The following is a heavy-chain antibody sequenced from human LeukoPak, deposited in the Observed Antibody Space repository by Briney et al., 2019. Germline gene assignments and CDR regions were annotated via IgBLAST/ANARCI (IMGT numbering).Heavy chain of an antibody. CDR1: GFTFSSYA. V-gene: IGHV3-30-3*01. CDR3: ARGKGDSYGHLDY. J-gene: IGHJ4*02. CDR2: ISYDGSNK. D-gene: IGHD5-18*01. Sequence: GGSLRLSCAASGFTFSSYAMHWVRQAPGKGLEWVAVISYDGSNKYYADSVKGRFTISRDNSKNTLYLQMNSLRAEDTAVYYCARGKGDSYGHLDYWGQGTLVTVSS.